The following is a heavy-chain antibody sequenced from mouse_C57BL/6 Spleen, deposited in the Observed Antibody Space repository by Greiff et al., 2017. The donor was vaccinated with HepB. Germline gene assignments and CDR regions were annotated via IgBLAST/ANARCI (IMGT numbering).Heavy chain of an antibody. V-gene: IGHV1-9*01. CDR1: GYTFTGYW. CDR2: ILPGSGST. J-gene: IGHJ1*03. Sequence: VQGVESGAELMKPGASVKLSCKATGYTFTGYWIEWVKQRPGHGLEWIGEILPGSGSTNYNEKFKGKATFTADTSSNTAYMQLSSLTTEDSAIYYCARSRYYGSSYVGWYFDVWGTGTTVTVSS. D-gene: IGHD1-1*01. CDR3: ARSRYYGSSYVGWYFDV.